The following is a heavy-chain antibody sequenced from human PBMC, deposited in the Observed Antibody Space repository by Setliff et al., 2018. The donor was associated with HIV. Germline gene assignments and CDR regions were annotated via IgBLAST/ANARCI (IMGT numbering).Heavy chain of an antibody. CDR2: IYTSGST. CDR3: ARSSQYGNLNWFDP. Sequence: KTSETLSLTCTVSGGAISSYYWSWIRQPAGKGLEWIGRIYTSGSTNYNPSLKRRVTMSVDTSKNQFSLKLSSVTAADTAVYYCARSSQYGNLNWFDPWGRGTLVTVSS. CDR1: GGAISSYY. D-gene: IGHD6-6*01. J-gene: IGHJ5*02. V-gene: IGHV4-4*07.